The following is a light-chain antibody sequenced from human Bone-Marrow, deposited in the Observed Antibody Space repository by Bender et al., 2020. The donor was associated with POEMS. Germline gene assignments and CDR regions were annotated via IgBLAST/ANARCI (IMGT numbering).Light chain of an antibody. V-gene: IGLV2-23*01. CDR1: SSDLGSYNL. CDR3: CSYAGSSTWV. CDR2: EGN. J-gene: IGLJ3*02. Sequence: QSALTQPASVSGSPGQSITFSCTGTSSDLGSYNLVSWYQQHPGKAPKLMIYEGNKRPSGVSHRFSGSKSGNTASLTISGLQAEDEADYYCCSYAGSSTWVFGGGPKLTVL.